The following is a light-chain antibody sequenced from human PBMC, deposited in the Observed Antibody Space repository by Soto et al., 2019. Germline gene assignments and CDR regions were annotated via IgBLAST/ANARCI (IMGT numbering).Light chain of an antibody. Sequence: QSALTQPPSVSGSPGQSVTISCTGTSSDVGSYNRVSWYQQPPGTAPKLMIYEVSNRPSGVPDRFSGSKSGNTASLTISGLQADDQADYSCSSYTSSSTWVFGGGTKLTVL. CDR3: SSYTSSSTWV. CDR1: SSDVGSYNR. J-gene: IGLJ2*01. CDR2: EVS. V-gene: IGLV2-18*02.